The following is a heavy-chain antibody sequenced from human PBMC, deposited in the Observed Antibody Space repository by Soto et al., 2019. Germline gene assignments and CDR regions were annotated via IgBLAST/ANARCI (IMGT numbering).Heavy chain of an antibody. D-gene: IGHD3-10*01. CDR2: IIPIFDTA. CDR3: ARDYYGSGSYLYYYYGMDV. Sequence: SVKVSCKASGGTFSSYAISWVRQAPGQGLEWMGGIIPIFDTANYAQKFQGRVTITADESTSTAYMELSSLRSEDTAVYYCARDYYGSGSYLYYYYGMDVWGQGTTVTVSS. CDR1: GGTFSSYA. V-gene: IGHV1-69*13. J-gene: IGHJ6*02.